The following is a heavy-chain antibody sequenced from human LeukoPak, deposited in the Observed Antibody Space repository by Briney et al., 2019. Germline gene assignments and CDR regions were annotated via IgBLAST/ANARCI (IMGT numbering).Heavy chain of an antibody. V-gene: IGHV1-2*02. CDR3: ARDGVATILFSFRGYDY. J-gene: IGHJ4*02. CDR2: INPNSGGT. CDR1: GYTFTGYY. D-gene: IGHD5-12*01. Sequence: GASVKVSCKASGYTFTGYYMHWVRQAPGQGLEWMGWINPNSGGTNYAQKFQGRVTMTRDTSISTAYMELSRLRSDDTAVYYCARDGVATILFSFRGYDYWGQGTLVTVSS.